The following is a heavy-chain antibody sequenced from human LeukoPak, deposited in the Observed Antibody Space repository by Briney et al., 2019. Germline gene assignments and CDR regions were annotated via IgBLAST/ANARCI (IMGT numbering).Heavy chain of an antibody. Sequence: PSETLSLTCTVSGGSISSYYWSWIRQPAGKGLEWIGRTYTRGNINYNPSLKSRVTMSVHTSKNQFSPKLSSVTAADTAVYYCVRDPWGRNWFDPWGQGTLVTVSS. CDR2: TYTRGNI. J-gene: IGHJ5*02. V-gene: IGHV4-4*07. D-gene: IGHD7-27*01. CDR1: GGSISSYY. CDR3: VRDPWGRNWFDP.